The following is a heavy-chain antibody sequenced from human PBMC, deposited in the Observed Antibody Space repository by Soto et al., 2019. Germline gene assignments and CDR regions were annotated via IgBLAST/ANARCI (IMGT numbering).Heavy chain of an antibody. CDR1: GYTFTSYA. CDR2: INAGNGNT. CDR3: ARPTAPYSSGWWVADYYYYGMDV. J-gene: IGHJ6*02. V-gene: IGHV1-3*01. D-gene: IGHD6-19*01. Sequence: ASVKVSCKASGYTFTSYAMHWVRQAPGQRLEWMGWINAGNGNTKYSQKFQGRVTITRDTSASTAYMELSSLRSEDTAVYYCARPTAPYSSGWWVADYYYYGMDVWGQGTTVTVSS.